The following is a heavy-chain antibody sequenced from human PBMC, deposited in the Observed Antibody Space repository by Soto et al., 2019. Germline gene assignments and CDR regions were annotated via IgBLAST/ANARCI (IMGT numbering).Heavy chain of an antibody. Sequence: QLQLQESGSGLVKPSQTLSLTCAVSGGSISSGGYSWSWIRQPPGKGLEWIGYIYHSGSTYYNPSHKSRVTIAVDRSKTQFSLKLSSVTAADTAVYYCAGGQVVAAQHWGQGTLVTVSS. D-gene: IGHD2-15*01. CDR1: GGSISSGGYS. V-gene: IGHV4-30-2*01. CDR3: AGGQVVAAQH. J-gene: IGHJ4*02. CDR2: IYHSGST.